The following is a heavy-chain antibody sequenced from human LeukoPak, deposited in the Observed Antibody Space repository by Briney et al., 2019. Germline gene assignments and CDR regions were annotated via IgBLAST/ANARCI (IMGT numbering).Heavy chain of an antibody. CDR1: GFIFSNYA. D-gene: IGHD3-10*01. V-gene: IGHV3-23*01. J-gene: IGHJ4*02. CDR2: IRSNGDST. Sequence: PGGSLRLSCAASGFIFSNYAMSWVRQAPGKGLEWVSSIRSNGDSTYYAESVKGRFTISRDNSKNTVYLQMNSLRADDTAVYFCAKEVRESAWFYFDYWGQGALVTVAS. CDR3: AKEVRESAWFYFDY.